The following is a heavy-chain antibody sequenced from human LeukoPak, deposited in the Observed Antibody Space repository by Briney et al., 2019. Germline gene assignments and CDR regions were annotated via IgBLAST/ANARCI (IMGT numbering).Heavy chain of an antibody. CDR2: IYTSGST. CDR3: ARFLNGFFDY. CDR1: VGSISSSNYY. V-gene: IGHV4-61*02. Sequence: PSETLSLTCTVSVGSISSSNYYGSWIRQPAGKGLEWIGRIYTSGSTNSNPSHKSRVTISVDTSKTQVSLKLSSVTAADTAVYYCARFLNGFFDYWGQGTLVTVSS. J-gene: IGHJ4*02.